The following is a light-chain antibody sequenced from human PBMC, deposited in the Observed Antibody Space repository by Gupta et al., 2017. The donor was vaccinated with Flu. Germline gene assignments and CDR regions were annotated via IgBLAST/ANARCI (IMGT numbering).Light chain of an antibody. Sequence: EAVLMQSPATLSVSPGERATLSCRASQSDNNNYLAWYQQKPDQAPRLLISAASSGAAGIPDRFSGSGCGTGITLTISRLAPEDFAVYYFQQYGNSLTFGGGTRVEIK. J-gene: IGKJ4*01. V-gene: IGKV3-20*01. CDR2: AAS. CDR3: QQYGNSLT. CDR1: QSDNNNY.